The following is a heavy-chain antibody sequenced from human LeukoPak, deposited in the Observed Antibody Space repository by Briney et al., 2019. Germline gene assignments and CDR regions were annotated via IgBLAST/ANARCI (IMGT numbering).Heavy chain of an antibody. Sequence: GGSLRLSCAASGFTFSSYSMNWVRQAPGKGLEWVSYISSSSSTIYYADSVKGRFTISRDNAKNSLYLQMNSLRAEDTAVYYCARVSSSWLNWFDPWGQGTLVTVSS. CDR3: ARVSSSWLNWFDP. CDR2: ISSSSSTI. CDR1: GFTFSSYS. D-gene: IGHD6-13*01. J-gene: IGHJ5*02. V-gene: IGHV3-48*04.